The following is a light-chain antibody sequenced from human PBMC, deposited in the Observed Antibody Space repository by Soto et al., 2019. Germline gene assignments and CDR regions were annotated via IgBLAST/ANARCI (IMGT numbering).Light chain of an antibody. CDR2: DVN. V-gene: IGLV2-11*01. CDR1: SSDVGGYNL. J-gene: IGLJ1*01. Sequence: QSALTQPRSVSGSPGQSVTISCTGTSSDVGGYNLVSWYQPHPGKAPKVMIYDVNKRPSGVPDRFSGSKSGNTASLTISGLQAEDEADYYCCSYAGSPSVFGTGTKVTVL. CDR3: CSYAGSPSV.